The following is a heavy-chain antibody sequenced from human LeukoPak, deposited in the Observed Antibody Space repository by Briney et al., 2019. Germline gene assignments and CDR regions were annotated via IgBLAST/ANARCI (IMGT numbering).Heavy chain of an antibody. CDR1: GFTFDDYG. CDR2: INWNGGST. Sequence: GGSLRLSCAASGFTFDDYGMSWVRQAPGKGLEWVSGINWNGGSTGYADSVKGRFTISRDNSKNTVYLQMNSLRVEDTAVYYCARQEDKSFDPWGQGTLVTVSS. CDR3: ARQEDKSFDP. V-gene: IGHV3-20*04. J-gene: IGHJ5*02.